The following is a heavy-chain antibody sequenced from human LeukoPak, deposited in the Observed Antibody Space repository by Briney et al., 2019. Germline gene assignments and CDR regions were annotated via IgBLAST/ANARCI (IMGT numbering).Heavy chain of an antibody. CDR2: FDPEDGET. CDR3: ATASSGWYGYFDY. Sequence: ASVKVSCKVSGYTLTELSMHWVRQAPGKGLEWMGGFDPEDGETIYAQKFQGRVTMTEDTSTDTVYMELSSLRSEDTAVYYCATASSGWYGYFDYWGQGTLVTVSS. CDR1: GYTLTELS. J-gene: IGHJ4*02. D-gene: IGHD6-19*01. V-gene: IGHV1-24*01.